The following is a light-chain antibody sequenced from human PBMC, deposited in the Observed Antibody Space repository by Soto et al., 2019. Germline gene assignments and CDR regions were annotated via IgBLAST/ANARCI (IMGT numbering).Light chain of an antibody. CDR3: MQALQTPRT. V-gene: IGKV2-28*01. J-gene: IGKJ4*01. CDR1: QSLLHSNGYNY. CDR2: LGS. Sequence: DIVMTQSPLSLPVTPGEPASISCRSSQSLLHSNGYNYLDWYLQKPGQSPQLLIYLGSNRAAGVPDRFSGSGSGTDFALKISRVEAEDFGVYYCMQALQTPRTFGAGTKVEIK.